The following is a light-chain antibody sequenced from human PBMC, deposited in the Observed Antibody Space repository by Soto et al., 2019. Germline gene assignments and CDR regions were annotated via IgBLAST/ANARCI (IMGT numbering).Light chain of an antibody. Sequence: QSALTQPASVSGSPGQSITISCTGTSSDVGRYIYVSWYQQHPGKAPKLMIYEVSNRPSGVSNRFSGSKSGNTASLTISGLQAEDEADYYCSSYTSSSTRVFGGGTKLTVL. CDR1: SSDVGRYIY. CDR2: EVS. J-gene: IGLJ3*02. CDR3: SSYTSSSTRV. V-gene: IGLV2-14*01.